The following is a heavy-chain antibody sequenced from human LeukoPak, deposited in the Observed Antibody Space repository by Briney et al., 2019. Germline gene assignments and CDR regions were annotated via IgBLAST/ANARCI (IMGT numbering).Heavy chain of an antibody. D-gene: IGHD2-8*01. CDR3: AGSLGYCTSNVCYLKY. CDR1: GYIFTNYG. Sequence: ASVKVSCKASGYIFTNYGISWVRQAPGQGLEWMGWISAQHGQTEYAPNSQDRVTMTTDTYTNTAYMELRSLRSDDTAVYYCAGSLGYCTSNVCYLKYWGQGTLVTVSS. J-gene: IGHJ4*02. V-gene: IGHV1-18*01. CDR2: ISAQHGQT.